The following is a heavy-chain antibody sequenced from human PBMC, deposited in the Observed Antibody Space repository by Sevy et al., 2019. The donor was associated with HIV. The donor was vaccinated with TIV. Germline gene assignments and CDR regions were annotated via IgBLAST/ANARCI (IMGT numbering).Heavy chain of an antibody. Sequence: ASVKVSCKASGYTFTSYAMHWVRQAPGQRLEWMGWINAGNGNTKYAQKFQGRVTITRDTSASTAYMELSSLRSEDTAVYYCARDVSDHPGDYWGQGTLVTVSS. J-gene: IGHJ4*02. CDR2: INAGNGNT. CDR1: GYTFTSYA. V-gene: IGHV1-3*01. CDR3: ARDVSDHPGDY. D-gene: IGHD2-21*02.